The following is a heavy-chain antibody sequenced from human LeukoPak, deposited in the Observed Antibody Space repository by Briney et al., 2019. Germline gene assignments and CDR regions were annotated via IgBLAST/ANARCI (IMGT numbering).Heavy chain of an antibody. V-gene: IGHV3-66*01. CDR3: ARVRSGYYFDY. J-gene: IGHJ4*02. D-gene: IGHD2-21*01. CDR1: GFTVSSTY. CDR2: IYSGGST. Sequence: PGGSLRLSCAASGFTVSSTYMTWVRQAPGKGLEWVSIIYSGGSTYYADSVKGRFTISRDNSKNTLYLQMNSLRAEDTAVYYCARVRSGYYFDYWGQGTLVTVSS.